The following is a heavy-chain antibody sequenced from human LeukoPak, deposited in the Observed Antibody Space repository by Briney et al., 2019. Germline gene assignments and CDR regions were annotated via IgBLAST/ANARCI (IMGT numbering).Heavy chain of an antibody. V-gene: IGHV4-34*01. D-gene: IGHD6-13*01. CDR2: IDHSGTT. CDR1: GGSFSGYY. CDR3: GRTLPRRTTAAAAHLDS. J-gene: IGHJ4*02. Sequence: SETLSLTCAGYGGSFSGYYWSWLRQPPGKGLQWIGEIDHSGTTNCNPSLKSRVTMSVDTSKNQFSLMLTSVTAADTAVYCCGRTLPRRTTAAAAHLDSWGQGTLGPVSA.